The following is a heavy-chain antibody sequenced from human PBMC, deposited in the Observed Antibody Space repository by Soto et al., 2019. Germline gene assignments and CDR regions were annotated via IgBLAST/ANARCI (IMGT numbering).Heavy chain of an antibody. CDR3: ARGYDTRLLYYYGMDV. D-gene: IGHD3-9*01. CDR1: GGTFSSYA. J-gene: IGHJ6*02. CDR2: IIPIFGTA. V-gene: IGHV1-69*01. Sequence: QVQLVQSWAEVKKPGSSVKVSCKASGGTFSSYAISWVRQAPGQGLEWRGGIIPIFGTANNAQKCQGRVTITADESTSTAYMELSSLRSEDTAVYYCARGYDTRLLYYYGMDVWGQGTTVTVSS.